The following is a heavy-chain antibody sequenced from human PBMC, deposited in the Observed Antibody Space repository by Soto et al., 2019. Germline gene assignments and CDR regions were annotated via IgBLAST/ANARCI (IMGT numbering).Heavy chain of an antibody. CDR3: ERESGSRGWYHLDY. D-gene: IGHD6-19*01. CDR2: IHAGNGNT. V-gene: IGHV1-3*05. CDR1: GYTFTTYA. J-gene: IGHJ4*02. Sequence: QVQLVQSGAEEKKPGATVKVSCKASGYTFTTYAIHWVRQAPGHRPEWMGWIHAGNGNTKYPQNLQGRVTISRDTSASTAYMELSSLRSEDTAVYYCERESGSRGWYHLDYWGQGTLVIVSS.